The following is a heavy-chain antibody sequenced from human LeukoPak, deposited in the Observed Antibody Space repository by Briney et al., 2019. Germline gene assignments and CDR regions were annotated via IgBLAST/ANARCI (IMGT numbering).Heavy chain of an antibody. J-gene: IGHJ2*01. CDR2: IIPIFGTA. CDR1: GGTFSSYA. Sequence: GASVKVSCKASGGTFSSYAISWVRQAPGQGLEWMGGIIPIFGTANYAQKFQGRVTITTDESTSTAYMELSSLRPEDTAVYYCARVGEVYCSGGSCYSLGYFDLWGRGTLVTVSS. V-gene: IGHV1-69*05. CDR3: ARVGEVYCSGGSCYSLGYFDL. D-gene: IGHD2-15*01.